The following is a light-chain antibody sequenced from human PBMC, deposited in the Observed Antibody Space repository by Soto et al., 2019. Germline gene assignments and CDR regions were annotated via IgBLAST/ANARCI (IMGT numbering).Light chain of an antibody. J-gene: IGKJ3*01. Sequence: IQMTQSPSSLSASVGDRVTIACQASQDISNYLNWYQQKPGKAPKLLIYDASNLGTGVPSRFSGSGSGTDFTFTISNLQPEDIATYYCQQYDNLRFSFGPGTKVDIQ. V-gene: IGKV1-33*01. CDR3: QQYDNLRFS. CDR2: DAS. CDR1: QDISNY.